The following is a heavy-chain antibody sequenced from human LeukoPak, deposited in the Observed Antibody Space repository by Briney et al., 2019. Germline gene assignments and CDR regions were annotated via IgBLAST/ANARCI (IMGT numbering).Heavy chain of an antibody. CDR2: INHSGST. CDR3: ARGHPYDFWSGYS. J-gene: IGHJ4*02. CDR1: GGSFSGYY. V-gene: IGHV4-34*01. D-gene: IGHD3-3*01. Sequence: PSETLSLTCAVYGGSFSGYYWSWIRQPPGKGLERIGEINHSGSTNYNPSLKSRATISVDTSKNQFSLKLSSVTAADTAVYYCARGHPYDFWSGYSWGQGTLVTVSS.